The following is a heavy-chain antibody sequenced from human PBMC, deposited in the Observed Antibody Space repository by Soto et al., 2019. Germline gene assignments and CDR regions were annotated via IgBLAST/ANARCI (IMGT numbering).Heavy chain of an antibody. CDR1: GDSVSSGSYY. V-gene: IGHV4-61*01. Sequence: SETLSLTCTVSGDSVSSGSYYWTWVRQPPGKGLEWIGYIYYNGSTNYNPSLQSRVTISIDTSKNQFSLKLTSVTAADTAFYCCARDIRGYSRAFDYWGQGTLVTVSS. D-gene: IGHD5-18*01. CDR2: IYYNGST. CDR3: ARDIRGYSRAFDY. J-gene: IGHJ4*02.